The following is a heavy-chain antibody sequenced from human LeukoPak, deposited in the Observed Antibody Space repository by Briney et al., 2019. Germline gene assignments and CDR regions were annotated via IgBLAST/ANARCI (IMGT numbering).Heavy chain of an antibody. V-gene: IGHV3-48*01. CDR2: ISSSSSTI. J-gene: IGHJ4*02. CDR3: ARGFSLGAFDY. CDR1: GFTFSSYS. D-gene: IGHD3-3*01. Sequence: GGSLRLSCAASGFTFSSYSMNWVRQAPGKGLEWVSYISSSSSTIYYADSVKGRFTISRDNAKNSLYLQMNSLRAEDTAVYYCARGFSLGAFDYWGQGTLVTVSS.